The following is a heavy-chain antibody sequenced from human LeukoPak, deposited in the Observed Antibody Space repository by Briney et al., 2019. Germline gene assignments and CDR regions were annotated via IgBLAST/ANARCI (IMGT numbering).Heavy chain of an antibody. D-gene: IGHD1-26*01. CDR3: ARDWRSGTYYLDY. CDR1: GFTFSSYA. Sequence: GGSLRLSCAASGFTFSSYAMSWVRQAPGKGLEWVSGILSSGGSTYYADSVKGRFTISRDNAKNTLYLQMNSLRAEDTAVYYCARDWRSGTYYLDYWGQGTLVTVSS. V-gene: IGHV3-23*01. CDR2: ILSSGGST. J-gene: IGHJ4*02.